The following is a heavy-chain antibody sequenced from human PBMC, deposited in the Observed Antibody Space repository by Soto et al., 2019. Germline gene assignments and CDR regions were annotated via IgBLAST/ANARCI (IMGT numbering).Heavy chain of an antibody. V-gene: IGHV1-58*01. D-gene: IGHD6-13*01. Sequence: SVKVSCKASGFTFTSSAVQWVRQARGQRLEWIGWIVVGSGNTNYAQKFQERVTITRDMSTSTAYMELSSLRSEDTAVYYCAADHPRGAAASYVWGQGTTVTVSS. CDR2: IVVGSGNT. CDR1: GFTFTSSA. CDR3: AADHPRGAAASYV. J-gene: IGHJ6*02.